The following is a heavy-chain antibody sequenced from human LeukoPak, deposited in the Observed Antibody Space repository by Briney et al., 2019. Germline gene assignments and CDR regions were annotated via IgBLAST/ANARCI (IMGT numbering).Heavy chain of an antibody. D-gene: IGHD3-16*01. CDR2: ITGSGDRT. J-gene: IGHJ4*02. CDR3: AKRGEDPVDLDY. Sequence: PGGSLRLSCAASGFTFSSYGLHWVRQAPGKGLEWVSAITGSGDRTYYTDSVRGRFTVSRDNSKNTLYLQMNGLRAEDTAVYYCAKRGEDPVDLDYWGQGTLVTVSS. CDR1: GFTFSSYG. V-gene: IGHV3-23*01.